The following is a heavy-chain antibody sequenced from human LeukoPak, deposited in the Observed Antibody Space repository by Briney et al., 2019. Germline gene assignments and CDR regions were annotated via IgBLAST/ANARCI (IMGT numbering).Heavy chain of an antibody. J-gene: IGHJ4*02. CDR1: GYTFTSYD. Sequence: ASVKVSCKASGYTFTSYDINWVRQATGQGLEWMGWINPNSDGTNYAQKFQGRVTMTRDTSISTAYMELSRLRSDDTAVYYCARNDIVVVPAAMPSDYWGQGTLVTVSS. CDR2: INPNSDGT. V-gene: IGHV1-2*02. D-gene: IGHD2-2*01. CDR3: ARNDIVVVPAAMPSDY.